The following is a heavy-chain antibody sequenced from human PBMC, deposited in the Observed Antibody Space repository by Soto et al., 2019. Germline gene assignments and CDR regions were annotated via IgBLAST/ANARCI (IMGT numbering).Heavy chain of an antibody. V-gene: IGHV4-4*02. CDR3: ARLVYDTRLDYLYFDF. J-gene: IGHJ4*02. CDR2: FFHDGTD. CDR1: GVSISSCTC. D-gene: IGHD3-16*01. Sequence: SETLSLTCTVSGVSISSCTCWTWVRQSPRKVLEYIGVFFHDGTDNYFASFERRVAMSVDKSKNQFSLKLTSLTAEDTAIYYCARLVYDTRLDYLYFDFWGQGAQVTVSS.